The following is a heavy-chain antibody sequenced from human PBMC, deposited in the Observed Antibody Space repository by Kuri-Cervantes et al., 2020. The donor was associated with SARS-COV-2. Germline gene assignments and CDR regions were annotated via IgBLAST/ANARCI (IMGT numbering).Heavy chain of an antibody. V-gene: IGHV3-74*01. Sequence: GESLKISCAASGFTFSSYWMHWVRQAPGKGLVWVSRINSDGSSTSYADSVKGRFTISRDNAKNTLYLQMNSLRAEDTAVYYCARAPDYGDYYYYGMDVWGQGNPGHRLL. D-gene: IGHD4-17*01. CDR3: ARAPDYGDYYYYGMDV. J-gene: IGHJ6*02. CDR1: GFTFSSYW. CDR2: INSDGSST.